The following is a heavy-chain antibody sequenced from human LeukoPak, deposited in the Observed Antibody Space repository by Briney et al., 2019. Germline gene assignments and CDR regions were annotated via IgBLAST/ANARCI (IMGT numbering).Heavy chain of an antibody. J-gene: IGHJ3*02. CDR1: GFTFSSYS. D-gene: IGHD2-2*01. V-gene: IGHV3-21*01. CDR3: ARDMRLRAFDI. CDR2: ISSSSSYI. Sequence: GGSLRLSCAASGFTFSSYSMNWVSQAPGKGLEWVSSISSSSSYIYYADSVKGRFTISRDNAKNSLYLQMNSLRAEDTAVYYCARDMRLRAFDIWGQGTMVTVSS.